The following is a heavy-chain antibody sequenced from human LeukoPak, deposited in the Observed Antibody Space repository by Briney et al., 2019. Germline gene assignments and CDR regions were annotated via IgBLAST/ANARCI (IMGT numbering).Heavy chain of an antibody. CDR2: ISSTSSYI. CDR3: ARVATAGTVADY. Sequence: GGSLRLSCAAPGFTFSTYTMNWVRQAPGKGLEWVSSISSTSSYIYYADSVKGRFTISRDNAKNSLYLQMNSLRAEDTAVYYCARVATAGTVADYWGQGTLVTVSS. D-gene: IGHD6-13*01. CDR1: GFTFSTYT. V-gene: IGHV3-21*01. J-gene: IGHJ4*02.